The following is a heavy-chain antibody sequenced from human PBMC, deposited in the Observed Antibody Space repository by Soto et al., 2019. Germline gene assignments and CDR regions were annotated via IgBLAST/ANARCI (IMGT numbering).Heavy chain of an antibody. CDR3: AADRCFNGVCYIGWW. V-gene: IGHV3-15*07. CDR2: IKSKTDGGTT. Sequence: EVELVESGGGLVKTGGSLRLSCAASGVTFSNAWMNWVRQAPGKGLEWVGRIKSKTDGGTTDYAAPVKGRFTISRDDSTNTLYLQMNSLETVDTSVYYCAADRCFNGVCYIGWWWGHGTLVTVSS. D-gene: IGHD2-8*01. CDR1: GVTFSNAW. J-gene: IGHJ4*01.